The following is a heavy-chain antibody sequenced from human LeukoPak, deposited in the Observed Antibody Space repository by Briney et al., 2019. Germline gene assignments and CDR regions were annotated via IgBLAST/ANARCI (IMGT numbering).Heavy chain of an antibody. CDR1: GFTFSSYW. CDR2: IKQDGSEK. Sequence: GGSLRLSCAASGFTFSSYWMSWVRQAPGKGLEWVANIKQDGSEKYYVDSVKGRFTISRDNAKNTLYLQMNSLRAEDTAVYYCAKDLHSSGWYYFDYWGQGTLVTVSS. CDR3: AKDLHSSGWYYFDY. J-gene: IGHJ4*02. V-gene: IGHV3-7*01. D-gene: IGHD6-19*01.